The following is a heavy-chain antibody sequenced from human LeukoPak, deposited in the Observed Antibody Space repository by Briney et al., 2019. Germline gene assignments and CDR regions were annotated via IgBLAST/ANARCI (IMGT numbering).Heavy chain of an antibody. Sequence: PGGSLRLSCAASGFTFSNYAMAWVRQAPGKGLEWVSSIISSGVTTYLADSVRGRFTISRDNSQNTLHLQMNSLRAEDTAVYYCAELGITMIGGVWGKGTTVTISS. CDR3: AELGITMIGGV. CDR1: GFTFSNYA. D-gene: IGHD3-10*02. CDR2: IISSGVTT. V-gene: IGHV3-23*01. J-gene: IGHJ6*04.